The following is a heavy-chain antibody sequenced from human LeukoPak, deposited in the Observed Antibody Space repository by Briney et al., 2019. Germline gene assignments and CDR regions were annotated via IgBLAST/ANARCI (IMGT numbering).Heavy chain of an antibody. J-gene: IGHJ6*02. CDR3: ARLTTAAKQNYGMDV. V-gene: IGHV4-30-2*01. D-gene: IGHD4-11*01. Sequence: SETLSLTCAVSGGSISSGGYSWSWIRQPPGKGLEWIGYIYHSGSTYYNPSLKSRVTIPVDRSKNQFSLKLSSVTAADTAVYYCARLTTAAKQNYGMDVWGQGTTVTVSS. CDR2: IYHSGST. CDR1: GGSISSGGYS.